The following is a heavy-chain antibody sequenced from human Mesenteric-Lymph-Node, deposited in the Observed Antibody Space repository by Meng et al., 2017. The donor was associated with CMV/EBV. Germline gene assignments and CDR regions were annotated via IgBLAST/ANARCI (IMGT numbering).Heavy chain of an antibody. V-gene: IGHV4-34*01. Sequence: AVYCGSFSGYYWSWIRQSPGKGLEWIGEINHSGSTNYSPSLKSRVTISVDTSKNQFSLKLSSVTAADTAVYYCARGGGYSGYGANYWGQGTLVTVSS. D-gene: IGHD5-12*01. CDR2: INHSGST. CDR3: ARGGGYSGYGANY. J-gene: IGHJ4*02. CDR1: CGSFSGYY.